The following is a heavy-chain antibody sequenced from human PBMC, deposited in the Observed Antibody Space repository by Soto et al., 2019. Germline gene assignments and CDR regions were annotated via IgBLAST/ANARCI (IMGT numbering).Heavy chain of an antibody. CDR1: GGSISSSSYY. Sequence: SETLSLTCTVSGGSISSSSYYWGWIRQPPGKGLEWIGSIYYSGSTYYNPSLKSRVTISVDTSKNQFSLKLSSVPAEDTAVYYCVTNPGGVAVAGPFDYWGQGTLVTVSS. V-gene: IGHV4-39*01. D-gene: IGHD6-19*01. CDR3: VTNPGGVAVAGPFDY. J-gene: IGHJ4*02. CDR2: IYYSGST.